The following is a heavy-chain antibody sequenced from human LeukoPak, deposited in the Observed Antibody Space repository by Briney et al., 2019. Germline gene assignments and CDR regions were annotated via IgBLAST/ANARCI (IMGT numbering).Heavy chain of an antibody. D-gene: IGHD4-11*01. J-gene: IGHJ3*02. V-gene: IGHV3-21*01. CDR1: GFTFSIYT. CDR2: ISTSSSYI. Sequence: GGSLRLSCAASGFTFSIYTMNWVRQAPGKGLEWVSSISTSSSYIYYADSVKGRFTISRDNAKNSLYLQMNSLRADDTAVYYCARDPDYPHAFDIWGQGTMVTVSS. CDR3: ARDPDYPHAFDI.